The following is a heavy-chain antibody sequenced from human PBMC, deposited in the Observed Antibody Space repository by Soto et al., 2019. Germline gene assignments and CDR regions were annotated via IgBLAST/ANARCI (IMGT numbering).Heavy chain of an antibody. Sequence: SETLSLTCTVSGVSISSSSYYWGWIRQPPGKGLEWIGSIYYSGNTNYNPSLKSRVTISLDTSKNQFSLNLSSVTAADTAVYYCAREGDSDFDSWGQGTLVTVSS. J-gene: IGHJ4*02. CDR2: IYYSGNT. CDR3: AREGDSDFDS. CDR1: GVSISSSSYY. V-gene: IGHV4-39*07. D-gene: IGHD3-16*01.